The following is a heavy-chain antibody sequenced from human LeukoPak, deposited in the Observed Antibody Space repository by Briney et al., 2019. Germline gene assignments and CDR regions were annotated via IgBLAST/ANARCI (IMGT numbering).Heavy chain of an antibody. Sequence: SETLSLTCTASGGSISNNSYCWGWIRQPPGQGLESIITIFYSETTYYNPSLNSLVTISVDTSKNQFSLKLSSVTAADTAVYYCARYYDGSGYYAASFDPWGQGTLVTVSS. CDR2: IFYSETT. J-gene: IGHJ5*02. V-gene: IGHV4-39*01. D-gene: IGHD3-22*01. CDR3: ARYYDGSGYYAASFDP. CDR1: GGSISNNSYC.